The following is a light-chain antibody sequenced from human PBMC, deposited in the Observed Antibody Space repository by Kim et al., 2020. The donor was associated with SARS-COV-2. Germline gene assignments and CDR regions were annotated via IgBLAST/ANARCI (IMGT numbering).Light chain of an antibody. CDR2: GAS. Sequence: SPGERATLSCRASQSVSSSYLAWYQQKPGQPPRLLIYGASSRATGIPDRFSGSGSGTDFTLTISRLEPEDFAVYYCQQYGSSSMYTFGQGTKLEI. J-gene: IGKJ2*01. CDR3: QQYGSSSMYT. CDR1: QSVSSSY. V-gene: IGKV3-20*01.